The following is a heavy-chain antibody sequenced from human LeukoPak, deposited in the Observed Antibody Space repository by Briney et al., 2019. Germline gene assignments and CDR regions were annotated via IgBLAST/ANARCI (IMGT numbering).Heavy chain of an antibody. CDR1: GYSISSGYY. J-gene: IGHJ6*04. V-gene: IGHV4-38-2*02. CDR2: IYHSGST. CDR3: ARDRGVITIHYYYYGMDV. Sequence: SETLSLTCAVSGYSISSGYYWGWVRQPPGKGLEWIGSIYHSGSTYYNPSLKSRVTISVDTSKNQLSLKLSSVTAADTAVYYCARDRGVITIHYYYYGMDVWGKGTTVTVSS. D-gene: IGHD3-10*01.